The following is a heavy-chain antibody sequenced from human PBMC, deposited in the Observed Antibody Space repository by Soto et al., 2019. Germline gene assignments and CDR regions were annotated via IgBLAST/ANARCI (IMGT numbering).Heavy chain of an antibody. J-gene: IGHJ6*02. V-gene: IGHV3-30*18. CDR1: GFTFNSYG. D-gene: IGHD4-17*01. Sequence: PGGSLRLSCAASGFTFNSYGIHWVRQAPGKGLEWVAVISHDGSKTNYADSVKGRVTISRDNSKDTVYLQMNSLRAEDTVVYYYAKSGYGDYETYYYYYYGMDVWGQGTTVTVSS. CDR3: AKSGYGDYETYYYYYYGMDV. CDR2: ISHDGSKT.